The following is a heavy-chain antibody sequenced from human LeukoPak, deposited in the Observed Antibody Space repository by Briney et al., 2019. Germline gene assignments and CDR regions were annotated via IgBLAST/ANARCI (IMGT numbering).Heavy chain of an antibody. J-gene: IGHJ4*02. D-gene: IGHD7-27*01. CDR1: GFIFSAYT. Sequence: PGGSLRLSCAASGFIFSAYTMNWVRQAPGKGLEWLSLISSSGSVISSDSVKGRFTISRDNSNNTLYLQMNSLRPEDTAVYFCAKDRSWGMNSAEYWGQGTLVTVSS. V-gene: IGHV3-48*01. CDR2: ISSSGSVI. CDR3: AKDRSWGMNSAEY.